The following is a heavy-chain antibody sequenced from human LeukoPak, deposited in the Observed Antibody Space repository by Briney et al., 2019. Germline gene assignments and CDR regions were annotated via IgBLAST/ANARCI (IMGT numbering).Heavy chain of an antibody. D-gene: IGHD2-8*02. V-gene: IGHV3-30*04. Sequence: PGGSLRLSCAASGFTFSAYVMHWVRQAPDKGLECVAVISTDGNEKYYADSVEGRFSISRDNSKNTLYLQMSSLRTEDTAVYYCVRDGGYTGGWTYGAGDYWGQGNLVTVSS. CDR2: ISTDGNEK. CDR3: VRDGGYTGGWTYGAGDY. CDR1: GFTFSAYV. J-gene: IGHJ4*01.